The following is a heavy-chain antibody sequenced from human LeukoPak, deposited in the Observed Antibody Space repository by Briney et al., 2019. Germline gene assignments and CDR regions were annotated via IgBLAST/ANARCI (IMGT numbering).Heavy chain of an antibody. J-gene: IGHJ6*02. V-gene: IGHV4-34*01. CDR1: GWSFSGYY. CDR2: INQSGST. CDR3: ARARYYYGSGSYFRYYYGMDV. D-gene: IGHD3-10*01. Sequence: KPSETLSLTCAVYGWSFSGYYWSWIRQPPGKGLEWIGEINQSGSTNYNPSLKSRVTISVDTSKNQFSLKLSSVTAADTAVYYCARARYYYGSGSYFRYYYGMDVWGQGTTVTVSS.